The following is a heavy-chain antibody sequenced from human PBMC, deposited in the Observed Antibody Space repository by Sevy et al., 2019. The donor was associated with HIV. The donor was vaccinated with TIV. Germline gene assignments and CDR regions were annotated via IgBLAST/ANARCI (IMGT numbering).Heavy chain of an antibody. CDR2: IYYSGST. Sequence: SETLSLTCTVSGGSISSYYWSWIRQPPGKGLEWIGYIYYSGSTNYNPSLKSRVTRSVDTSKNQFSLKLSSVTAADTAVYYCARTGPRIAAAGGEFDYWGQGTLVTVSS. V-gene: IGHV4-59*01. CDR3: ARTGPRIAAAGGEFDY. CDR1: GGSISSYY. J-gene: IGHJ4*02. D-gene: IGHD6-13*01.